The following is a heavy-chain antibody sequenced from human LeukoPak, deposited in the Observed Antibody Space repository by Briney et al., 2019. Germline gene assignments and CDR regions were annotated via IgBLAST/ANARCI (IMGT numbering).Heavy chain of an antibody. V-gene: IGHV1-2*02. Sequence: GASVKVSCKASGYTFTAYHIHWVRQAPGQGLEWMGWINPNSGDTHYAQNFQGRVTLTRDTSISSAYMEIRRLKSDDTAVYFCARPTAPKTPARPLQYWGQGTLVTASS. J-gene: IGHJ4*02. CDR1: GYTFTAYH. CDR3: ARPTAPKTPARPLQY. D-gene: IGHD5-18*01. CDR2: INPNSGDT.